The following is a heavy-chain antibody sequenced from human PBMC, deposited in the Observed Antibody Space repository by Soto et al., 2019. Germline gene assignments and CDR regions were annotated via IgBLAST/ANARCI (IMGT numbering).Heavy chain of an antibody. J-gene: IGHJ4*02. D-gene: IGHD3-10*01. CDR2: INPSSGST. CDR1: GYTFTSYY. Sequence: ASVKVSCKASGYTFTSYYMHWVRQAPGQGLEWMGIINPSSGSTNYAQEFQDRVTMTGDTSITTAYMELSSLRSDDTAVYYCARSYSYGSWWYFDYWGQGTQVTVSS. CDR3: ARSYSYGSWWYFDY. V-gene: IGHV1-2*02.